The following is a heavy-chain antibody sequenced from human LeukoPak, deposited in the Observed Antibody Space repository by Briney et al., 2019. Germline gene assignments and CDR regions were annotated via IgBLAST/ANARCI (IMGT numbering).Heavy chain of an antibody. V-gene: IGHV4-38-2*02. J-gene: IGHJ4*02. CDR1: GYSISSGYY. D-gene: IGHD1-26*01. CDR3: VRQKVGAVL. Sequence: SETLSLTCTVSGYSISSGYYWGWIRQPPGKGLEWIGSIYHSGSTYYNPSLKSRVTISVDTSKNQFSLKLSSVTAADTAVYFCVRQKVGAVLWGQGTLVTVSS. CDR2: IYHSGST.